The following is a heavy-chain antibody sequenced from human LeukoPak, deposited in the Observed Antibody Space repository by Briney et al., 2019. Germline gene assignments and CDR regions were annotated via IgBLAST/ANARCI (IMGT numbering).Heavy chain of an antibody. J-gene: IGHJ4*02. CDR2: ISPSGDIT. D-gene: IGHD3-10*01. V-gene: IGHV3-23*01. CDR1: GFTFSNHG. Sequence: GGTLRLSCAASGFTFSNHGMNWVRQAPGKGLEWVSGISPSGDITYYADSVKGRFTISRDNSKNTLYLEVISLTAEDTAVYYCAKDDAWLRFGEWSQGTPVTVSS. CDR3: AKDDAWLRFGE.